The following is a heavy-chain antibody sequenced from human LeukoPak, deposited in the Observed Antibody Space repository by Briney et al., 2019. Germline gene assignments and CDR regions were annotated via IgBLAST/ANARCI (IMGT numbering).Heavy chain of an antibody. CDR2: IYSGGST. V-gene: IGHV3-66*02. CDR3: ASSSPAARYYYYYYMDV. J-gene: IGHJ6*03. D-gene: IGHD2-2*01. Sequence: GGSLGLSCAASGFTVSSNYMSWVRQAPGKGLEWVSVIYSGGSTYYADSVKGRFTISRDNSKNTLYLQMNSLRAEDTAVYYCASSSPAARYYYYYYMDVWGKGTTVTVSS. CDR1: GFTVSSNY.